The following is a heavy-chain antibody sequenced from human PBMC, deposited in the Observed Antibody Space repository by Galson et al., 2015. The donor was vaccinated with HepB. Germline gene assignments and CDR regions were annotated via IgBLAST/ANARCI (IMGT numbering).Heavy chain of an antibody. CDR2: IDRSSSTI. Sequence: SLRLSCAASEFTFSSHSMNWVRQAPGKGLEWVSYIDRSSSTIYYADSVKGRFTISGDNAKNSLYLQMNSLRVEDTAVYYCAREYGQRVNFDCWGQGTLVTVSS. V-gene: IGHV3-48*01. CDR3: AREYGQRVNFDC. J-gene: IGHJ4*02. D-gene: IGHD3-10*01. CDR1: EFTFSSHS.